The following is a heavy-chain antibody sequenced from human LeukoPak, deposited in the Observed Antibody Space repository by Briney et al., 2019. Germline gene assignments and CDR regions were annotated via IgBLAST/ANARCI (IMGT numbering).Heavy chain of an antibody. J-gene: IGHJ4*02. Sequence: SETLSLTCTVSGGSISSYYWSWIRQPPGKGLEWIGYIYYSGSTNYNPSLKSRVTISVDTSKNQFSLKLSSVTAADTAVYYCARDRGTFYNWNYFDYWGQGTLVTVSS. CDR3: ARDRGTFYNWNYFDY. D-gene: IGHD1-20*01. CDR2: IYYSGST. V-gene: IGHV4-59*01. CDR1: GGSISSYY.